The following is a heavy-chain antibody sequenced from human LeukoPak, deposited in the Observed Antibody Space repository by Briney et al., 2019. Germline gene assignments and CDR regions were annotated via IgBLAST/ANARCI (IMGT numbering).Heavy chain of an antibody. V-gene: IGHV1-46*01. CDR1: GYTFTSYY. J-gene: IGHJ6*02. CDR2: INPSGGST. CDR3: ARDLVHDHGGYDPFPLSRGYYYYGMDV. Sequence: ASVKVSCKASGYTFTSYYMHWVRQAPGQGLEWMGIINPSGGSTSYAQKFQGRVTMTRDTSTSTVYMELSSLRSEDTAVYYCARDLVHDHGGYDPFPLSRGYYYYGMDVWGQGTTVTVSS. D-gene: IGHD5-12*01.